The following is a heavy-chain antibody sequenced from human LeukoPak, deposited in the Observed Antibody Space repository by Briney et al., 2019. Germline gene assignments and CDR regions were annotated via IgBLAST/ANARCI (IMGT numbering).Heavy chain of an antibody. V-gene: IGHV4-59*12. D-gene: IGHD2-2*01. Sequence: SETLSLTCAVSGGSISSSYWSWIRQPPGKGLEWIGYIYHSGSTYYNPSLKSRVTISVDRSKNQFSLKLSSVTAADTAVYYCARGSTSCYGLDYWGQGTLVTVSS. CDR3: ARGSTSCYGLDY. J-gene: IGHJ4*02. CDR1: GGSISSSY. CDR2: IYHSGST.